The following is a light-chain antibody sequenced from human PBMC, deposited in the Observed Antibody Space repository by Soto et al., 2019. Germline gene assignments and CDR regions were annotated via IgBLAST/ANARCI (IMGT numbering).Light chain of an antibody. J-gene: IGKJ4*01. CDR1: QGIGNT. CDR3: QHYANWPLT. CDR2: RTS. Sequence: EIVMTQSPATLSVSPGEGATLSCRASQGIGNTLAWYQQKPGQTPRLLIYRTSIRATGVPARFSGSASGTEFTLTITSLQSEDLAVDDGQHYANWPLTVGGGTKIESK. V-gene: IGKV3-15*01.